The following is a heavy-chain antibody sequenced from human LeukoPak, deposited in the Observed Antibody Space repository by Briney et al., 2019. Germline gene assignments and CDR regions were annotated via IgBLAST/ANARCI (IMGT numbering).Heavy chain of an antibody. J-gene: IGHJ3*02. CDR1: GYTLTELS. V-gene: IGHV1-24*01. CDR2: FDPEDGGT. Sequence: ASVKVSCKVSGYTLTELSMHWVRQAPGKGLEWMGDFDPEDGGTIYAQKFQGRVTMTEDTSTDTAYMELSSLRSEDTAVYYCATDPGGSGGSVYAFDIWGQGTMVTVSS. CDR3: ATDPGGSGGSVYAFDI. D-gene: IGHD2-15*01.